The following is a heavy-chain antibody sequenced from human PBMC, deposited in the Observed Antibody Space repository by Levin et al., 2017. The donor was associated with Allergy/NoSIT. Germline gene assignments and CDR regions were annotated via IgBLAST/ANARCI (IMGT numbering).Heavy chain of an antibody. CDR2: IWYDGSNK. D-gene: IGHD6-19*01. V-gene: IGHV3-33*01. Sequence: SGGSLRLSCAASGFTFSSYGMHWVRQAPGKGLEWVAVIWYDGSNKYYADSVKGRFTISRDNSKNTLYLQMNSLRAEDTAVYYCARDPGIAVAGTYVYWGQGTLVTVSS. J-gene: IGHJ4*02. CDR3: ARDPGIAVAGTYVY. CDR1: GFTFSSYG.